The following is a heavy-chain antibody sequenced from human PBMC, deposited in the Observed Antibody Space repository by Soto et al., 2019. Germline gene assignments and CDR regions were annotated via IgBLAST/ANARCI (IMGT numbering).Heavy chain of an antibody. CDR3: ARGGTYDSSGYYYT. D-gene: IGHD3-22*01. CDR2: IYHSGST. CDR1: GGSISSGGYS. V-gene: IGHV4-30-2*01. Sequence: PSETLSLTCAVSGGSISSGGYSWSWIRQPPGKGLEWIGYIYHSGSTYYNPSLKSRVTISVDRSKNQFSLKLSSVTAADTAVYYCARGGTYDSSGYYYTWGPGTLVTVSS. J-gene: IGHJ5*02.